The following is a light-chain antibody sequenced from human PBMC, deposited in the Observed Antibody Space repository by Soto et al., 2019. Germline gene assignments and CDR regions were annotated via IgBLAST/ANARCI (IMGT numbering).Light chain of an antibody. Sequence: QSALTQPASVSGSPGQSITISCTGSSSDVGSYNLVSWYQQYPGKAPKLMVYEATQRPSGVSNRFSGSKSGNTASLTISGVQAEDEADYYCCSYAGGHTLVFGGGTQLTVL. CDR2: EAT. CDR1: SSDVGSYNL. V-gene: IGLV2-23*01. J-gene: IGLJ2*01. CDR3: CSYAGGHTLV.